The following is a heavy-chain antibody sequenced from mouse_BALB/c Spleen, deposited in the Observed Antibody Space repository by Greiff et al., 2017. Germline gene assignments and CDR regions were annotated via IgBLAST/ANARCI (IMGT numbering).Heavy chain of an antibody. CDR3: TRRDYGFLFDY. CDR1: GYTFTSYY. CDR2: INPSNGGT. J-gene: IGHJ2*01. D-gene: IGHD1-2*01. Sequence: QVQLQHPGAELVKPGASVKLSCKASGYTFTSYYMYWVKQRPGQGLEWIGGINPSNGGTNFNEKFKSKATLTVDKSSSTAYMQLSSLTSEDSAVYYCTRRDYGFLFDYWGQGTTLTVSS. V-gene: IGHV1S81*02.